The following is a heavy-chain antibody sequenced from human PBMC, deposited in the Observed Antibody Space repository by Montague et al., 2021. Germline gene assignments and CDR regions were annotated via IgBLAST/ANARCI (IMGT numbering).Heavy chain of an antibody. CDR3: AKQDYFVSGTSYKCFDP. CDR2: MFYSGAT. J-gene: IGHJ5*02. D-gene: IGHD3-10*01. CDR1: SGSIFHAH. V-gene: IGHV4-59*08. Sequence: SETLSLTCTVSSGSIFHAHWSWVRQPPGKGLEWLGSMFYSGATSNNPSLKSRVTMSIDTSTNQFSLKLSFVTAADTAVYYCAKQDYFVSGTSYKCFDPWGQGILVTVSS.